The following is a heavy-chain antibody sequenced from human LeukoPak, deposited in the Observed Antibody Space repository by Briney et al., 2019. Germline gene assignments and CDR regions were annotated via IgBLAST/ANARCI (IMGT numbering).Heavy chain of an antibody. D-gene: IGHD6-13*01. V-gene: IGHV1-46*01. CDR1: GYTFTSYY. CDR2: INPSGGST. CDR3: ARDTNGAAAGPDY. J-gene: IGHJ4*02. Sequence: ASVKVSCKASGYTFTSYYMHWVRQAPGQGLEWMGIINPSGGSTSYAQKFQGRVTMTRDMSTSTVYMELSSLRSEDTAVYYRARDTNGAAAGPDYWGQGTLVTVSS.